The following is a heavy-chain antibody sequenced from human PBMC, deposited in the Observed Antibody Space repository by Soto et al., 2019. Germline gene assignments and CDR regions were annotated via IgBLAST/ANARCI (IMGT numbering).Heavy chain of an antibody. D-gene: IGHD6-13*01. Sequence: ASVKVSCKASGYTFTSYYIHWVRQAPGQGLEWMGIINPSGGSTSYAQKFQGRVTMTRDTSTSTVYMELSSLRSDDTAVYYCAKEAAAALYYYYMDVWGKGTTVTVSS. CDR2: INPSGGST. J-gene: IGHJ6*03. CDR1: GYTFTSYY. V-gene: IGHV1-46*01. CDR3: AKEAAAALYYYYMDV.